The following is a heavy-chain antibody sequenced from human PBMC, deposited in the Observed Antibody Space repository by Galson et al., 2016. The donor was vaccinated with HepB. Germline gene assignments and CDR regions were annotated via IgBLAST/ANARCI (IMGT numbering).Heavy chain of an antibody. J-gene: IGHJ6*02. Sequence: SVKVSCKAFGGSFSSHAISCVRQAPGQGLEWMGGIIPTVDTAKYAQKFQGRVTITADESTTTIYMDVSSLRYEDTAVYYCARGLGYDDGMDVWGQGTTVTVAS. V-gene: IGHV1-69*13. CDR3: ARGLGYDDGMDV. D-gene: IGHD5-12*01. CDR1: GGSFSSHA. CDR2: IIPTVDTA.